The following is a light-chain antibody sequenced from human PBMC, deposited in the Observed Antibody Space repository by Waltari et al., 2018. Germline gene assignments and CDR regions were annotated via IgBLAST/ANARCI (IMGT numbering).Light chain of an antibody. CDR3: AAWDDSLNGWV. CDR2: SDN. J-gene: IGLJ3*02. V-gene: IGLV1-44*01. Sequence: QSLLTQPPSASGTPRQRVTIPCSGSSSNLGGNSVNWYQQVPGTAPNVLIFSDNQRPSGVPDRISGSKSGTSASLAISGLQSEDETDYYCAAWDDSLNGWVFGGGTRLTVL. CDR1: SSNLGGNS.